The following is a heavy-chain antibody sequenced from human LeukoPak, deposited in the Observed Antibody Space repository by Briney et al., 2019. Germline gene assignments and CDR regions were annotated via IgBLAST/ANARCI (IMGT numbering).Heavy chain of an antibody. CDR3: ARSQKSGYYYH. CDR2: IKQDGSEK. D-gene: IGHD3-3*01. J-gene: IGHJ5*02. V-gene: IGHV3-7*01. CDR1: GFTFSSYW. Sequence: GGSLRLSCAASGFTFSSYWMSWVRQAPGKGLEWVASIKQDGSEKYYVDSVKGRFTISRDDAKNSLYLQMNSLRAEDTAVYYCARSQKSGYYYHWGQGTLVTVSS.